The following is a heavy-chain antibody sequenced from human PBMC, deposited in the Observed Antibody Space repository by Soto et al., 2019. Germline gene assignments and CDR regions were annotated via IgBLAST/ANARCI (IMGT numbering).Heavy chain of an antibody. J-gene: IGHJ4*02. V-gene: IGHV4-39*01. Sequence: SETLSLTCTVSGGSISSSSYYWGWIRQPPGKGLEWIGSIYYSGSTYYNPSLKSRVTISVDTSKNQFSLKLSSVTAADTAVYYCSTEINYYGSGSPNFDYWGQGTLVTSPQ. CDR1: GGSISSSSYY. D-gene: IGHD3-10*01. CDR2: IYYSGST. CDR3: STEINYYGSGSPNFDY.